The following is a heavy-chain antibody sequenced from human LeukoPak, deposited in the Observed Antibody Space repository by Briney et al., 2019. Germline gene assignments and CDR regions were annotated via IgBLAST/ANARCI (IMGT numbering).Heavy chain of an antibody. D-gene: IGHD2-2*01. J-gene: IGHJ4*02. CDR1: GDSVTSGGYF. CDR3: AREDLFRVV. V-gene: IGHV4-61*08. CDR2: ISDSGTT. Sequence: SETLSLTCTVSGDSVTSGGYFWTCNRQHPGKGLEWIGYISDSGTTSYDPSLKSRVTISVDTSKNQFSLKLSSVAAADTAVYYCAREDLFRVVWGQGSLVTVSS.